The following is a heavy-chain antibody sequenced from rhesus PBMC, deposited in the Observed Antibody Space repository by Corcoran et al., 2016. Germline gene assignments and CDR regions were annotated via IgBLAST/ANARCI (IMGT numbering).Heavy chain of an antibody. D-gene: IGHD5-24*01. CDR3: ARDLSPSWYSWGYFDY. CDR2: IRNGGGST. V-gene: IGHV3-178*01. Sequence: EVQLVESGGGLAKPGGSLRLSCAASGFTFSDYYMDWVRQAPGKGLEWVSRIRNGGGSTWYAYSVKGRFTISRENDKNTLYLQMNSLRAEDTAVYYCARDLSPSWYSWGYFDYWGQGVLVTVSS. J-gene: IGHJ4*01. CDR1: GFTFSDYY.